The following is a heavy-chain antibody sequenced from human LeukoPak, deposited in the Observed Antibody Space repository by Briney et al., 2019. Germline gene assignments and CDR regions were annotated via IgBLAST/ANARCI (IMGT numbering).Heavy chain of an antibody. CDR1: GFTFSSYW. D-gene: IGHD6-19*01. Sequence: GGSLRLSCAASGFTFSSYWMNWVRQAPGKGLEWVANIKQDGSEKYYVDSVKGRFTISRDNAKNSLYLQMNSLRAEDTAVYYRARALNSGWFSATYHDAFDIWGQGTMVTVSS. V-gene: IGHV3-7*01. CDR3: ARALNSGWFSATYHDAFDI. J-gene: IGHJ3*02. CDR2: IKQDGSEK.